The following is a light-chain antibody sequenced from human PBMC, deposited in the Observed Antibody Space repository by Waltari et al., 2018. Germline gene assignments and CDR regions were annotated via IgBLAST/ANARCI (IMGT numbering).Light chain of an antibody. J-gene: IGKJ5*01. CDR3: QQRGTWPPIT. CDR1: QSVTNY. Sequence: EIVLTQSPVILSLSPGETATLSCRASQSVTNYLAWYQQRPGQAPRLLIYHASNRATGIPARFSGSGFGTDFTLTINSLEPEDFAVYYCQQRGTWPPITFGQGTRLEIK. CDR2: HAS. V-gene: IGKV3-11*01.